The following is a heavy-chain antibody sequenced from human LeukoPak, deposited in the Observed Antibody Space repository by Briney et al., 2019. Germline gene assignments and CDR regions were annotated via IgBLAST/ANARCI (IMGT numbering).Heavy chain of an antibody. V-gene: IGHV3-23*01. Sequence: GGSLRLSCAASGFTFSSYAMSWVRQAPGKGLEWVSAISGSGGSTYYADSAKGRFTISRDNSKNTLYLQMNSLRAEDTAVYYCAKVRPTYYYDSSGYPSRYSYFDYWGQGTLVTVSS. D-gene: IGHD3-22*01. CDR1: GFTFSSYA. CDR2: ISGSGGST. CDR3: AKVRPTYYYDSSGYPSRYSYFDY. J-gene: IGHJ4*02.